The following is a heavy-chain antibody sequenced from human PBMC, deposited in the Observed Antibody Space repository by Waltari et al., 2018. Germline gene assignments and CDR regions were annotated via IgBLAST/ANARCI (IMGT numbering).Heavy chain of an antibody. J-gene: IGHJ4*02. CDR1: GFTISRFW. Sequence: EAQLVQSGGGLVQPGGSLTLSCAASGFTISRFWMTWLRLAPGQGMQWVAHIGPDGSDKYYVDSVKGRFTISRDNAENSLLLQMSSLRVEDTALYYCVGWNDPINSWGQGTLVAVSS. CDR3: VGWNDPINS. V-gene: IGHV3-7*01. D-gene: IGHD1-1*01. CDR2: IGPDGSDK.